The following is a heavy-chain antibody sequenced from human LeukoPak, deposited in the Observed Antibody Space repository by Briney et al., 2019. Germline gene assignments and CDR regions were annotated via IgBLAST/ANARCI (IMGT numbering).Heavy chain of an antibody. V-gene: IGHV1-2*02. CDR2: INPNSGGT. CDR3: ARISPASAGY. Sequence: ASVKVSCKASGYTFTGYYMHWVRQAPGQGLEWMGWINPNSGGTNYAQKFQDRVTMTRDTSISTAYMELSRLRSDDTAVYYCARISPASAGYWGQGTLVTVSS. J-gene: IGHJ4*02. CDR1: GYTFTGYY.